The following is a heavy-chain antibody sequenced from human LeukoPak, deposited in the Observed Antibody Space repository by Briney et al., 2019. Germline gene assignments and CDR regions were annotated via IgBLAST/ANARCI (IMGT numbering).Heavy chain of an antibody. V-gene: IGHV3-9*01. CDR1: GFTFDDYA. D-gene: IGHD6-19*01. Sequence: PGGSLRLSCAASGFTFDDYAMHWVRQTPGKGLEWVSGINWNGGGSVYADSVNGRFIISRDNPKKSLYLQMNSLRAEDTAVYYCARELSSGWLDYWGQGTLVTVSS. CDR2: INWNGGGS. J-gene: IGHJ4*02. CDR3: ARELSSGWLDY.